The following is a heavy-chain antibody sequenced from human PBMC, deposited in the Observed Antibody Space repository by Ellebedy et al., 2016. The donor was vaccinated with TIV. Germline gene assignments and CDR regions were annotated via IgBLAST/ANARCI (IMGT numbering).Heavy chain of an antibody. CDR2: ISSSSSTI. V-gene: IGHV3-48*01. J-gene: IGHJ6*02. CDR1: GFTFSSYS. Sequence: GESLKISCVASGFTFSSYSMNWVRQAPGKGLEWVSYISSSSSTIYYADSVKGRLTISRDNAKNSLYLQMNSLRAEDTAVYYCAHWGSGYQYYYYYYGMDVWGQGTTVTVSS. CDR3: AHWGSGYQYYYYYYGMDV. D-gene: IGHD3-22*01.